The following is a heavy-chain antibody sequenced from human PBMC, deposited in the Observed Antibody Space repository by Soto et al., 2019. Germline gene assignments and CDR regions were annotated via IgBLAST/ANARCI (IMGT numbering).Heavy chain of an antibody. D-gene: IGHD5-18*01. J-gene: IGHJ6*03. CDR2: TYYSGST. CDR1: GGSISSYY. CDR3: ARGVGGGYSYGSYYYYYYMDV. V-gene: IGHV4-59*01. Sequence: QVQLQESGPGLVKPSETLSLTCNVSGGSISSYYWSWIRQPPGKGLEWIGYTYYSGSTNYNPSLKSRVTISVDTSKNQFSLKLSSVTASDTAVYYCARGVGGGYSYGSYYYYYYMDVWGKGTTVNVSS.